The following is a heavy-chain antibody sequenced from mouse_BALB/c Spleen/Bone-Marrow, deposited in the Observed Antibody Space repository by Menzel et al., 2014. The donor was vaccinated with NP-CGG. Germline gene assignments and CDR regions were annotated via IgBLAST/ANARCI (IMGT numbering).Heavy chain of an antibody. J-gene: IGHJ2*03. CDR1: GYSFTSYW. Sequence: EVQLQQSGTVLARPGASVKMSCKASGYSFTSYWMYWIKQRPGQGLEWIGAIYPGNSDTGYNQNFKGKAKLTAVTSASTAYMELSSLTNEDSAVYYCTRSITTAVEFDYWGQGPSLTVSS. V-gene: IGHV1-5*01. D-gene: IGHD1-1*01. CDR3: TRSITTAVEFDY. CDR2: IYPGNSDT.